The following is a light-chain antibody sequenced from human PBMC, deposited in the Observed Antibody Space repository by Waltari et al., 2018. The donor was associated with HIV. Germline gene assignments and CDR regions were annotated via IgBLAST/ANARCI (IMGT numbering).Light chain of an antibody. CDR2: LAS. V-gene: IGKV2-28*01. CDR1: QSLLYRNGKTY. Sequence: EIVMTQSPLSLPVTPGEPASISCRSSQSLLYRNGKTYLEWYVQKPGQSPQLLIYLASNRASGVPARFSGSRSGTDCTLKISTVEAEDVGIYYCMQALQTPPCTFGPGTKGDLK. CDR3: MQALQTPPCT. J-gene: IGKJ3*01.